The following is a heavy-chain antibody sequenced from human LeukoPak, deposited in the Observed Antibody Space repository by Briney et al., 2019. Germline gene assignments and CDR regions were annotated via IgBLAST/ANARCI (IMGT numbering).Heavy chain of an antibody. CDR3: ARELRDSSGYYLSY. J-gene: IGHJ4*02. D-gene: IGHD3-22*01. CDR1: GYTFTGYY. CDR2: INPNSGGT. Sequence: ASVKVSCKASGYTFTGYYMHWVRQAPGQGLEWMGWINPNSGGTNYAQKFQGRVTMTRDTSVSTAYMELSRLRSDDTAVYYCARELRDSSGYYLSYWGQGTLATVSS. V-gene: IGHV1-2*02.